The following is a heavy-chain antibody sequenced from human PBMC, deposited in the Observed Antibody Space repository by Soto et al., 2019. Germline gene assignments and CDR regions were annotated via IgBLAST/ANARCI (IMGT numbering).Heavy chain of an antibody. CDR3: ATRVLHGGQSGLGPYDY. J-gene: IGHJ4*02. CDR1: GFIFSNFA. V-gene: IGHV3-23*01. Sequence: EVQLLESGGGLVQPGGSLRLSCEASGFIFSNFAMTWVRHTPHKGLEWVSGISVSGDSTYYADSVKGRFTISRDNSKHTLDLQLNSLRAEDTAVYYCATRVLHGGQSGLGPYDYWGQGSLVTVSS. D-gene: IGHD2-15*01. CDR2: ISVSGDST.